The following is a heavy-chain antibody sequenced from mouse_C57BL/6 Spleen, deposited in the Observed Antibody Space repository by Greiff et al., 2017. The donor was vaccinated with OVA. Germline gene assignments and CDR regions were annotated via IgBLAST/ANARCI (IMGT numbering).Heavy chain of an antibody. V-gene: IGHV14-1*01. CDR1: GFNIKDYY. CDR3: TYGNSGGIYAMDY. J-gene: IGHJ4*01. D-gene: IGHD2-1*01. Sequence: VQLKESGAELVRPGASVKLSCTASGFNIKDYYMHWVKQRPEQGLEWIGRIDPEDGDTEYAPKFQGKATMTADTSSNTAYLQLSSLTSEDTAVYYCTYGNSGGIYAMDYWGQGTSVTVSS. CDR2: IDPEDGDT.